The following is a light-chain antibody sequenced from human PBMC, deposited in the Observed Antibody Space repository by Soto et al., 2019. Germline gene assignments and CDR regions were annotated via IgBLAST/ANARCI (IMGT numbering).Light chain of an antibody. J-gene: IGKJ1*01. CDR3: QQYNNWLWT. CDR2: GAS. CDR1: QSVSSN. Sequence: EIVFTQSPATLSVSPGERATLSCLASQSVSSNLAWYQQKPGQAPRLLIYGASTRATGIPARFSGSGSGTEFTLTISSLQSEDFAVYYCQQYNNWLWTFGQGTKVDIK. V-gene: IGKV3D-15*01.